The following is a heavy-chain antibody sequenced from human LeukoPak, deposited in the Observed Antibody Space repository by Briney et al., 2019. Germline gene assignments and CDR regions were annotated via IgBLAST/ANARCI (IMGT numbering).Heavy chain of an antibody. CDR2: ITSKPNSYET. Sequence: GGSLKLSCAAPGFTFSGSAMHWVRQASGKGLEWVGRITSKPNSYETVYAASMNGRFTISRDDSKNTAYLQMNSLRADDTAVYYCASLHDIVIIPDATIDYCGQGTLVTVSS. CDR3: ASLHDIVIIPDATIDY. J-gene: IGHJ4*02. D-gene: IGHD2/OR15-2a*01. CDR1: GFTFSGSA. V-gene: IGHV3-73*01.